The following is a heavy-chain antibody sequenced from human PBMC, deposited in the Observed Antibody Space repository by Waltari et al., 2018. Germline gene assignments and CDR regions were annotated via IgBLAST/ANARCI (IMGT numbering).Heavy chain of an antibody. CDR3: ARDQTGGYYASSGYLY. CDR1: GGTFSSYA. V-gene: IGHV1-69*12. CDR2: IIPIFGTA. J-gene: IGHJ4*02. Sequence: QVQLVQSGAEVKKPGSSVKVSCKASGGTFSSYAISWVRQAPGQGLEWMGGIIPIFGTANYAPKSQGRSTITADESTSTAYMELSSLRSEDTAVYYCARDQTGGYYASSGYLYWGQGTLVTVSS. D-gene: IGHD3-22*01.